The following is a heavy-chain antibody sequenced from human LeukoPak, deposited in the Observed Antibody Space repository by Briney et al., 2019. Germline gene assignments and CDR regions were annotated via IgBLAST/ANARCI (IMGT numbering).Heavy chain of an antibody. CDR2: IAFDGSKI. Sequence: PGRSLRLSCAASGVSFSTSGMHWVRQAPRKGLEWVAVIAFDGSKIYYADSVKGRFTISRDNSKNTLYLQMDNLRAEDTAVYFCARGKASGGYSDYGLDAFDIWGQGTMVTVSS. D-gene: IGHD5-12*01. CDR1: GVSFSTSG. J-gene: IGHJ3*02. V-gene: IGHV3-33*01. CDR3: ARGKASGGYSDYGLDAFDI.